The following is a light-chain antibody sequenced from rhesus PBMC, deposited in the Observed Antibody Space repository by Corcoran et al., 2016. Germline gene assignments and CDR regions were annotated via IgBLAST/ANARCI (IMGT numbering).Light chain of an antibody. Sequence: DIQMTQSPSSLSASVGDRGTVTCRASQGINKELSWYQQKPGKDPTLLIYAASSLQTGVSSRFSGSGSGTDFTLPIRRLQPADVATSYCLQYNSSPPYRFGQGTKVEIK. CDR3: LQYNSSPPYR. J-gene: IGKJ2*01. V-gene: IGKV1-94*01. CDR2: AAS. CDR1: QGINKE.